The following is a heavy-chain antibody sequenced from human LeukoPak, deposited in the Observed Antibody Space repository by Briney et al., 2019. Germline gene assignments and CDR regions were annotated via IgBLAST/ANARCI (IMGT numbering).Heavy chain of an antibody. D-gene: IGHD6-13*01. CDR3: ARGVYIAAAQYGY. Sequence: SETLSLTCTVSGDSISGYFWTWIRQPAGKGLEWIGRIHTSGDTKYNPSLKSRVIMSLDTSRNQFSLNLNSVTAADTAVYYCARGVYIAAAQYGYWGQGTLVTVSS. V-gene: IGHV4-4*07. J-gene: IGHJ4*02. CDR2: IHTSGDT. CDR1: GDSISGYF.